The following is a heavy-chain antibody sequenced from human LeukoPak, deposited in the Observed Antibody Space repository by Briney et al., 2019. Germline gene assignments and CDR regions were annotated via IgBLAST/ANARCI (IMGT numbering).Heavy chain of an antibody. CDR3: ARSSGDLYYYYYAMDV. CDR2: VSAGSGNT. V-gene: IGHV1-3*01. CDR1: GYTFTTYA. D-gene: IGHD3-22*01. Sequence: ASVKVSCKASGYTFTTYAIHWLRQAPGQRLEWMGWVSAGSGNTKYSQKFQDRVTITSDTSASTAYMELSSLRSEDTSVYYCARSSGDLYYYYYAMDVWGQGTTVTVSS. J-gene: IGHJ6*02.